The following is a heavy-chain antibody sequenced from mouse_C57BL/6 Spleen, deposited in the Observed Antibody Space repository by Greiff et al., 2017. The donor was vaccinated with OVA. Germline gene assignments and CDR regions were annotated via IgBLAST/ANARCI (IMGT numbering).Heavy chain of an antibody. J-gene: IGHJ3*01. D-gene: IGHD2-5*01. CDR2: IRLKSDNYAT. Sequence: EVQRVESGGGLVQPGGSMKLSCVASGFTFSNYWMNWVRQSPEKGLEWVAQIRLKSDNYATHYAESVKGRFTISRDDSKSSVYLQMNNLRAEDTGIYYCTGSYYSNYPFAYWGQGTLVTVSA. CDR1: GFTFSNYW. V-gene: IGHV6-3*01. CDR3: TGSYYSNYPFAY.